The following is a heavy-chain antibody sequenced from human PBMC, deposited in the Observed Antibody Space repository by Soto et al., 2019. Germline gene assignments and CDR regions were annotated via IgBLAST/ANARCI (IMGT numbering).Heavy chain of an antibody. CDR3: ARDRIRGASYYYYGMDV. CDR2: IYHSGST. Sequence: PSETLSLTCAVSGGSISSGDYSWSWIRQPPGKGLEWIGYIYHSGSTYYNPSLKSRVTISVDTSKNQYSLKLSSVTAADTAVYYCARDRIRGASYYYYGMDVWGQGTTVTVSS. J-gene: IGHJ6*02. D-gene: IGHD1-26*01. V-gene: IGHV4-30-2*05. CDR1: GGSISSGDYS.